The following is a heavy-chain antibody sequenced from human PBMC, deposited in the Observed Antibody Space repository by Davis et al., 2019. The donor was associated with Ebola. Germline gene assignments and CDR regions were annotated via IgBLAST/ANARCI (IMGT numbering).Heavy chain of an antibody. CDR1: GYTFTGYY. J-gene: IGHJ2*01. D-gene: IGHD1-26*01. V-gene: IGHV1-3*01. CDR3: ARDAGYSGSLDWYFDL. Sequence: ASVKVSCKASGYTFTGYYMHWVRQAPGQRLEWMGWINAGNGNTKYSQKFQGRVTITRDTSASTAYMELSSLRSEDTAVYYCARDAGYSGSLDWYFDLWGRGTLVTVSS. CDR2: INAGNGNT.